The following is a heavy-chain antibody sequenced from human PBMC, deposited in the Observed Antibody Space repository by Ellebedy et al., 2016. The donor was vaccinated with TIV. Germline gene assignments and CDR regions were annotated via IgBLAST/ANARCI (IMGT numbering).Heavy chain of an antibody. D-gene: IGHD3-9*01. V-gene: IGHV1-3*01. Sequence: KFQGRVTITRDTSASTAYMELSSLRSEDTAVYYCARTPRYFDWLGAFDIWGQGTMVTVSS. J-gene: IGHJ3*02. CDR3: ARTPRYFDWLGAFDI.